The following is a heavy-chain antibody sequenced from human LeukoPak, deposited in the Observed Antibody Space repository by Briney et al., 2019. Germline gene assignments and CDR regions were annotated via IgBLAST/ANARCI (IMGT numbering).Heavy chain of an antibody. D-gene: IGHD1-26*01. Sequence: GGSLRLSCATSGFTFSAYSMIWVRQTPGKGLECLSYITSSSDSIHYADSVRGRFTVSRDNAKNSLYLQMNSLRDEDTTVYYCARDPGYSRPSSYGYFDHWGQGTLATVSS. J-gene: IGHJ4*02. V-gene: IGHV3-48*02. CDR2: ITSSSDSI. CDR1: GFTFSAYS. CDR3: ARDPGYSRPSSYGYFDH.